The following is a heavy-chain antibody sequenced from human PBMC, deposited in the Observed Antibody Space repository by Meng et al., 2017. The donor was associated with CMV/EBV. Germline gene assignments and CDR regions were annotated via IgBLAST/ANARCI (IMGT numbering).Heavy chain of an antibody. D-gene: IGHD2-21*01. J-gene: IGHJ4*02. CDR1: GFTFSSYA. V-gene: IGHV3-21*01. CDR2: ISSSSSYI. Sequence: GESLKISCAASGFTFSSYAMHWVRQAPGKGLEWVSSISSSSSYIYYADSVKGRFTISRDNAKNSLYLQMNSLRAEDTAVYYCAREGEAYCGGDCSSWGQGTLVTVSS. CDR3: AREGEAYCGGDCSS.